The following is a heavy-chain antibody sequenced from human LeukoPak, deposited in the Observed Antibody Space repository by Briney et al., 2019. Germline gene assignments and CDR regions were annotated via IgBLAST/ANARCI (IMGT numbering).Heavy chain of an antibody. CDR2: IWYDGSNK. J-gene: IGHJ4*02. CDR3: AKDRYYGIAADIDY. D-gene: IGHD6-13*01. V-gene: IGHV3-33*06. Sequence: SGGSLRLSCAASGFTFSSYGMHWVRQAPGKALEWVAVIWYDGSNKYYADSVKGRFTISRDNSKNTLYLQMNSLRAEDTAVYYCAKDRYYGIAADIDYWGQGTLVTVSS. CDR1: GFTFSSYG.